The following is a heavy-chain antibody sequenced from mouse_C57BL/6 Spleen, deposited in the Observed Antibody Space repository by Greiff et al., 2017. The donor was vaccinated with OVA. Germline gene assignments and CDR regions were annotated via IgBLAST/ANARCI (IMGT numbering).Heavy chain of an antibody. CDR3: TPIYDGYYVGY. J-gene: IGHJ2*01. Sequence: EVQLVESGAELVRPGASVKLSCTASGFNIKDDYMHWVKQRPEQGLEWIGWIDPENGDTEYASKFQGKATITADTSSNTAYLQLSSLTSEDTAVYYCTPIYDGYYVGYWGQGTTLTVSS. CDR1: GFNIKDDY. CDR2: IDPENGDT. V-gene: IGHV14-4*01. D-gene: IGHD2-3*01.